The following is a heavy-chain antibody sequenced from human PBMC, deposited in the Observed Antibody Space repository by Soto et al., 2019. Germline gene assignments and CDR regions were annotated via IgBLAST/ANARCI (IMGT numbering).Heavy chain of an antibody. CDR1: GYTFTGYY. V-gene: IGHV1-2*04. CDR2: INPNSGGT. Sequence: ASVKVSCKASGYTFTGYYMHWVRQAPGQGLEWMGWINPNSGGTNYAQKFQGWVTMTRDTSISTAYMELGRLRSDDTAVYYCARGLGEINVLMVYAIGAPLEGIGAFDIWGQGTMVTVSS. D-gene: IGHD2-8*01. J-gene: IGHJ3*02. CDR3: ARGLGEINVLMVYAIGAPLEGIGAFDI.